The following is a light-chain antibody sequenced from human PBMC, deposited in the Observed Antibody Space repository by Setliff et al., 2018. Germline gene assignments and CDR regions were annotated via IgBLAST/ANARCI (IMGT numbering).Light chain of an antibody. CDR3: QSYDSSLSRHV. J-gene: IGLJ1*01. Sequence: QSVLTQPPSVSGAPGQRVTISCTGSRTNFGAGYDVHWYQQLPGTAPKLLIYGDTNRPSGVPDRFSGSKSGTSASLAITGLQAEDEADYYCQSYDSSLSRHVFGTGTKV. V-gene: IGLV1-40*01. CDR1: RTNFGAGYD. CDR2: GDT.